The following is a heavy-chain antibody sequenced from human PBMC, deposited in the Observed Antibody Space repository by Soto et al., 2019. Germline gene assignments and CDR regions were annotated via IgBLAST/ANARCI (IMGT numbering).Heavy chain of an antibody. CDR1: GYPFIHFH. Sequence: ASVKVSCKASGYPFIHFHIHWVRQAPGEGLEWMGVINPNEHSTTYAQKFQGRVTMSSDTSTSTVYMELSSLSSQDTALYYCARDISDSAGSASFDYWGQGTLVTVSS. D-gene: IGHD2-15*01. CDR3: ARDISDSAGSASFDY. V-gene: IGHV1-46*01. J-gene: IGHJ4*02. CDR2: INPNEHST.